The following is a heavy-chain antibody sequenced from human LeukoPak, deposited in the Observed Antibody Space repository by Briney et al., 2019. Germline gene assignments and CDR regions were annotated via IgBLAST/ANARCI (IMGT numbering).Heavy chain of an antibody. CDR3: ARDRRVEYYDFWSGYYTYYFDY. D-gene: IGHD3-3*01. J-gene: IGHJ4*02. V-gene: IGHV3-7*01. CDR2: IKQDGSEK. Sequence: GGSLRLSCAASGFTFSSYWMSWVRQAPGKGLEWVANIKQDGSEKYYVDSVKGRFTISRDDAKNSLYLQMNSLRAEDTAVYYCARDRRVEYYDFWSGYYTYYFDYWGQGTLVTVSS. CDR1: GFTFSSYW.